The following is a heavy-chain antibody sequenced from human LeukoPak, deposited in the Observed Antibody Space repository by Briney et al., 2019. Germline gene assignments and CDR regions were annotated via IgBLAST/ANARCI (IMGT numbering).Heavy chain of an antibody. CDR2: ISWNSGSI. J-gene: IGHJ3*02. V-gene: IGHV3-9*03. Sequence: GGSLRLSCAASGFTFDDYAMHWVRQAPGKGLEWVSGISWNSGSIGYADSVKGRFTISRDNAKNSLYLQMNSLRAEDMTLYYCPKDPGAAILDDAFDIWGQGTMVTVSS. CDR3: PKDPGAAILDDAFDI. CDR1: GFTFDDYA. D-gene: IGHD2-2*02.